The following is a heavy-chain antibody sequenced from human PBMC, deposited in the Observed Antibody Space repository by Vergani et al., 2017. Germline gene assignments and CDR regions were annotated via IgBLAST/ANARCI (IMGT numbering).Heavy chain of an antibody. CDR1: GFTFSSYW. D-gene: IGHD1-14*01. J-gene: IGHJ3*02. V-gene: IGHV3-7*03. CDR3: ASWNQGVVYAFDI. CDR2: IKQDGSEK. Sequence: EVQLVESGGGLVQPGGSLRLSCAASGFTFSSYWMSWVRQAPGKGLEWVANIKQDGSEKYYVDSVKGRFTISRDNSKNTLFLQMISLRAEDTAVYYCASWNQGVVYAFDIWGQGTLVTVSS.